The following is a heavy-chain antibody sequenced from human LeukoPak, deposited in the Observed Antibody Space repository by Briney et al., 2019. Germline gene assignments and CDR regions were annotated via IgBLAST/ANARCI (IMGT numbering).Heavy chain of an antibody. Sequence: ASVKVSCKASGYTLTTHGISWVRQAPGQGLEWMGWFSSNSGNTDYAQKFQRRVTLTTNTSTNTAFMELRTLISDDTAVYYCARAVPAGMGYYFYGMDVWGQGTTVTVSS. CDR3: ARAVPAGMGYYFYGMDV. CDR1: GYTLTTHG. D-gene: IGHD2-2*01. V-gene: IGHV1-18*01. CDR2: FSSNSGNT. J-gene: IGHJ6*02.